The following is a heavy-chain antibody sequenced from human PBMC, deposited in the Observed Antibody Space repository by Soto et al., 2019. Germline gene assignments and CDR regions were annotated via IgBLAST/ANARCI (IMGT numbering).Heavy chain of an antibody. J-gene: IGHJ5*02. D-gene: IGHD6-13*01. CDR3: ARPKTIGAAAGKGWVDP. V-gene: IGHV4-59*08. CDR2: IFYTGGA. Sequence: SETLSLTCTVSGGSIHNYYWSWIRQPPGKGLEKIRYIFYTGGANYNPSLKSRVTISVDTSKNQFSLKLTYVTAADMVMYYCARPKTIGAAAGKGWVDPWGQGTLVTVS. CDR1: GGSIHNYY.